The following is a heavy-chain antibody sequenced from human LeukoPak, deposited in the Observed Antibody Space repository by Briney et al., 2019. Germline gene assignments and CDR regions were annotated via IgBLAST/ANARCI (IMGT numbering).Heavy chain of an antibody. D-gene: IGHD3-22*01. CDR3: ASSVDDSSGYHHSSFDY. Sequence: PSETLSLTCTVSGGSISSSSYYWGWIRQTPGKGLEWIGSIYYSGSTFYSPSLKSRVTISVDTSKNQFSLKLSSVTAADTAVYYCASSVDDSSGYHHSSFDYWGQGTLVTVSS. J-gene: IGHJ4*02. CDR2: IYYSGST. CDR1: GGSISSSSYY. V-gene: IGHV4-39*07.